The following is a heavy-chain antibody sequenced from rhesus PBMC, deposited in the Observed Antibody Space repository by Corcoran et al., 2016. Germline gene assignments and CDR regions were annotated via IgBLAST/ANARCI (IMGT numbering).Heavy chain of an antibody. V-gene: IGHV1-200*01. CDR3: VRGRGYSAFDF. CDR2: INPSNGDT. CDR1: GYTFSSYR. Sequence: QVQLVQSGAEVKKPGAPVKLSCKASGYTFSSYRINWERQDRGQGLEWMGWINPSNGDTGYTQKFQGRVTMTRDTATSTAYVELSSLRSEDTAVYYCVRGRGYSAFDFWGQGVLVTVSS. J-gene: IGHJ4*01. D-gene: IGHD5-42*01.